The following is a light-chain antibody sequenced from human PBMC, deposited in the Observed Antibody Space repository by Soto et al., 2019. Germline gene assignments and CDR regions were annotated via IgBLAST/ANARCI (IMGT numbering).Light chain of an antibody. CDR2: EVS. CDR1: SSDVGNYNY. Sequence: ALTQPASVSGSPGQSITISCTGTSSDVGNYNYVSWYQQHPAKAPKLMIFEVSNRPSGISSRFSGSKSGNTASLTISGLQAEDEADYYCSSYTSSSNYVFGTGTKVTVL. V-gene: IGLV2-14*01. J-gene: IGLJ1*01. CDR3: SSYTSSSNYV.